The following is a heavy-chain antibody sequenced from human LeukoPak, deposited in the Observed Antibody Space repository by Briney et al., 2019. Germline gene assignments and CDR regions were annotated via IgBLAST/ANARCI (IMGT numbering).Heavy chain of an antibody. CDR3: ARGVSGYSSGWYSRFDY. CDR2: IKQDESEK. Sequence: PGGSLRLSCAASGFTFSSYWMSWVRQAPGKGLEWVANIKQDESEKYYVDSVKGRFTISRDNAKNSLYLQMNSLRAEDTAVYYCARGVSGYSSGWYSRFDYWGQGTLVTVSS. V-gene: IGHV3-7*01. CDR1: GFTFSSYW. D-gene: IGHD6-19*01. J-gene: IGHJ4*02.